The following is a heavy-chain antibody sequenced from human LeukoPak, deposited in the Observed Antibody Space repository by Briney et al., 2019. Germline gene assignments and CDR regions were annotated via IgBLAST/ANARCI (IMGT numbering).Heavy chain of an antibody. Sequence: GGSLRLSCSASGFTFSTYWMSWVRQAPGKGLEWVANIKQDGSEKNYVDSVKGRFTISRDNAKNSLYLQMNSLRAKDTAVYYCASGLELDYWGQGTLVTVSS. J-gene: IGHJ4*02. CDR3: ASGLELDY. CDR1: GFTFSTYW. V-gene: IGHV3-7*03. CDR2: IKQDGSEK.